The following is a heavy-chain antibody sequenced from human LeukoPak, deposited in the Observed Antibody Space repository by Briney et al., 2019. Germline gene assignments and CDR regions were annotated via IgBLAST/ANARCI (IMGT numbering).Heavy chain of an antibody. Sequence: GGSLSLSCTASGFTYGDYAMSWVRQAPGKGREWVGFIRSKAYGGTTQYAASVKGRFTISRDDSKSIAYLQMNSLKTEDTAVYYCTRFVGSSTSLIDYWGQGTLVTVSS. V-gene: IGHV3-49*04. CDR1: GFTYGDYA. D-gene: IGHD2-2*01. CDR2: IRSKAYGGTT. CDR3: TRFVGSSTSLIDY. J-gene: IGHJ4*02.